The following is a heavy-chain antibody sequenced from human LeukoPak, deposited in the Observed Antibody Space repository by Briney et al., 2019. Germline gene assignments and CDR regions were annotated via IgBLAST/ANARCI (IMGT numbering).Heavy chain of an antibody. V-gene: IGHV3-48*04. Sequence: GGSLRLSCAASGFTFSNYNMNWVRQAPGKGLEWVSYISSRNTPIFYADSVKGRFTISRDNAKNSLYLQMNSLRAEDTAVYYCARDQPNTATIDYWGQGTLVTVSS. D-gene: IGHD5-18*01. CDR1: GFTFSNYN. J-gene: IGHJ4*02. CDR3: ARDQPNTATIDY. CDR2: ISSRNTPI.